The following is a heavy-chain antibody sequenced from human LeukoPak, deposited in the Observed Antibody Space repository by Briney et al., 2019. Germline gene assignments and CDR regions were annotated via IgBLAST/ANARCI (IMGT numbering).Heavy chain of an antibody. Sequence: PGGSLRLSCATSGFPFETNAMSWVRQAPGQGLELVATIGNTETFYADSVTGRFTISRDNSKNTVNLQMNRLRVEYTSIYYCAQDWIQFNRVFDCFDSWGQGTLVTVSS. CDR1: GFPFETNA. J-gene: IGHJ4*02. D-gene: IGHD5-18*01. V-gene: IGHV3-23*01. CDR3: AQDWIQFNRVFDCFDS. CDR2: IGNTET.